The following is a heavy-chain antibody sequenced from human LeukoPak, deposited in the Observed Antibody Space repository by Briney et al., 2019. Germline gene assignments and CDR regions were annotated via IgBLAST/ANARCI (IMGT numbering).Heavy chain of an antibody. Sequence: GGSLRLSCAASGFTFSSYEMNWVRQAPGKGLEWVSSISSSSSTIYYADSVEGRFTISRDNAKNSLYLQMNSLRAEDTAVYYCANDGAYYDSSTDAFDIWGQGTMVTVSS. CDR3: ANDGAYYDSSTDAFDI. D-gene: IGHD3-22*01. CDR1: GFTFSSYE. J-gene: IGHJ3*02. CDR2: ISSSSSTI. V-gene: IGHV3-48*03.